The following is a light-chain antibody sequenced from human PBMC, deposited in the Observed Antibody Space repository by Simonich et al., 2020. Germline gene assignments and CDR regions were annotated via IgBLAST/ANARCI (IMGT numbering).Light chain of an antibody. J-gene: IGKJ1*01. CDR2: AAS. CDR3: QQYNSYWT. CDR1: QGISSY. Sequence: AIRMTQSPSSLSASTGDRVTITCRASQGISSYLAWYQQKPGKAPKLLIYAASTLQSGVPSRFSGSGSGTDFTLTISCLQPDDFATYYCQQYNSYWTFGQGTKVEIK. V-gene: IGKV1-8*01.